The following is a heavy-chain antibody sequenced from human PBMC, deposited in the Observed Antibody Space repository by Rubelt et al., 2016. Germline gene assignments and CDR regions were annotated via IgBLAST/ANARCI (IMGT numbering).Heavy chain of an antibody. CDR2: IDWDNYE. V-gene: IGHV2-70*12. Sequence: PGVALEWLARIDWDNYEYSSTYLKSRLTISKDTSKNQVVLTMTNMDPVDTATYYCAHNVDTAMADYWGQGTLVTVSS. J-gene: IGHJ4*02. D-gene: IGHD5-18*01. CDR3: AHNVDTAMADY.